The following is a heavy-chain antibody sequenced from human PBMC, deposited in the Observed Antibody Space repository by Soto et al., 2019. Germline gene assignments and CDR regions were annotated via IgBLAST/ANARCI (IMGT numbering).Heavy chain of an antibody. CDR1: GYTFTDYW. V-gene: IGHV5-51*01. CDR3: ARHIINFRYSYYAMVV. Sequence: EESLKNSCKGSGYTFTDYWIGWVRQLPGKGLEWMGIIYPGDSDTRYSPSFQGHVTITVDKSTSTAYLQWNTLKASDTAMYYCARHIINFRYSYYAMVVRCQGITVTGSS. J-gene: IGHJ6*02. CDR2: IYPGDSDT.